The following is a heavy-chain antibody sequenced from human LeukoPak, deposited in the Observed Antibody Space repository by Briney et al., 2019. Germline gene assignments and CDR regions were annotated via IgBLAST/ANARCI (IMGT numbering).Heavy chain of an antibody. Sequence: ASVKVSCKASGYTFTGYYMHWVRQAPGQGLEWMGIINPSGGSTSYAQKFQGRVTMTRDMSTSTVYMELSSLRSEDTAVYYCARENVEMATIDYWGQGTLVTVSS. V-gene: IGHV1-46*01. D-gene: IGHD5-24*01. CDR1: GYTFTGYY. CDR3: ARENVEMATIDY. J-gene: IGHJ4*02. CDR2: INPSGGST.